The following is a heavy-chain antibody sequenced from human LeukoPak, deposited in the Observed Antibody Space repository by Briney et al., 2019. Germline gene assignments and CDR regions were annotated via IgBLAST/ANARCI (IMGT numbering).Heavy chain of an antibody. J-gene: IGHJ4*02. D-gene: IGHD4-17*01. Sequence: PGGSLRLSCAASGFTFSGSAMHWVRQASGKGLEWVGRIRSKANSYATAYAASVKGRFTIPRDDSKNTAYLQMNSLKTEDTAVYYCTIAGYGDYPAPWDYWGQGTLVTVSS. CDR2: IRSKANSYAT. V-gene: IGHV3-73*01. CDR1: GFTFSGSA. CDR3: TIAGYGDYPAPWDY.